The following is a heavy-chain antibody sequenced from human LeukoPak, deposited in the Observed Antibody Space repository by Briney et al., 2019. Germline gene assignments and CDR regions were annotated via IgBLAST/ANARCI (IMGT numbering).Heavy chain of an antibody. V-gene: IGHV4-30-4*01. CDR1: GGSISSGDYF. J-gene: IGHJ5*02. Sequence: SETLSLTCTVSGGSISSGDYFWSWIGQPPGKALEWIAYMYYSGSIYYNPSLKSRVTMSADTSKNQLSLKLSSVTAADTAVYYCARPYYYDSRIDPWGQGILVTVSS. CDR2: MYYSGSI. CDR3: ARPYYYDSRIDP. D-gene: IGHD3-22*01.